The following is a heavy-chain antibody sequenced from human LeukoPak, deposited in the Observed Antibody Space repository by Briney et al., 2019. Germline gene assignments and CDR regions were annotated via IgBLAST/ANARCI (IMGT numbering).Heavy chain of an antibody. D-gene: IGHD5-24*01. CDR3: AKDSRDYNFRKGYDFDF. V-gene: IGHV3-23*01. J-gene: IGHJ4*02. CDR2: ISGSGGST. Sequence: PGGSLRLSCAASGFIFSSYAMSWVRQAPGKGLEWVSAISGSGGSTYYADSVKGRFTISRDNSKNTLYLQMNRLRAEETAVYYCAKDSRDYNFRKGYDFDFWGQGTLVTVSS. CDR1: GFIFSSYA.